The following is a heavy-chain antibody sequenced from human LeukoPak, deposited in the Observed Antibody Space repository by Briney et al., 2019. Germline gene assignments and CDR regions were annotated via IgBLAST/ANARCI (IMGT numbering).Heavy chain of an antibody. V-gene: IGHV3-43*02. Sequence: PGGSLRPSCAASGFTFDDYAMHWVRQAPGKGLEWVSLISGDGGTTYYADSMKGRFTISRDNSKNSLYLQMNSLRPEDTALYYCVNFDGGNSHYWGQGTLVTVSS. D-gene: IGHD4-23*01. CDR3: VNFDGGNSHY. CDR2: ISGDGGTT. J-gene: IGHJ4*02. CDR1: GFTFDDYA.